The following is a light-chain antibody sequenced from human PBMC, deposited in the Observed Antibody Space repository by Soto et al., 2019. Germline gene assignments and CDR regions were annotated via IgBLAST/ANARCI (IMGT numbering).Light chain of an antibody. J-gene: IGKJ4*01. V-gene: IGKV1-5*03. CDR2: KAS. Sequence: DIQMTQSPSTLSASVGDRVTITCRASQITNTWLAWYQQKPGTAPKLLIYKASSLESGVPSRFSGSRSGTEFTLTITNLQPDDFATYYCQLYNTYSALTFGGGTKVEI. CDR1: QITNTW. CDR3: QLYNTYSALT.